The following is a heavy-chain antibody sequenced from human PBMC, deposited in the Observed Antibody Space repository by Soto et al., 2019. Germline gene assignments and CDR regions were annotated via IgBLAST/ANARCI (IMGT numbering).Heavy chain of an antibody. J-gene: IGHJ5*02. V-gene: IGHV3-33*01. CDR3: ARDPSGWYPDSWFDP. CDR2: IWYDGSNK. CDR1: GFNFSSYG. Sequence: GGSLRLSSTASGFNFSSYGIHWVRQAPGKGLEWVAVIWYDGSNKYYADSVKGRFTISRDNSKNTLYLQMNSLRAEDTAVYYCARDPSGWYPDSWFDPWGQGTLVTVSS. D-gene: IGHD6-19*01.